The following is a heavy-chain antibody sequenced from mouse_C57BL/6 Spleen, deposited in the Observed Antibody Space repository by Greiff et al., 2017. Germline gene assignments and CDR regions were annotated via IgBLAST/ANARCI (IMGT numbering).Heavy chain of an antibody. V-gene: IGHV5-9-1*02. D-gene: IGHD1-1*01. CDR3: TREDGSSPFAY. J-gene: IGHJ3*01. CDR2: ISSGGDYI. Sequence: EVQRVESGEGLVKPGGSLKLSCAASGFTFSSYAMSWVRQTPEKRLEWVAYISSGGDYIYYADTVKGRFTISRDNARNTLYLQMSSLKSEDTAMYYCTREDGSSPFAYWGQGTLVTVSA. CDR1: GFTFSSYA.